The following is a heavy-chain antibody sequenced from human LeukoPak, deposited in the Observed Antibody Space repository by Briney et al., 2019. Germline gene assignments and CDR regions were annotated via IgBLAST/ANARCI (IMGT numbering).Heavy chain of an antibody. CDR3: AKDAEDIVVVAIFNGAFDI. V-gene: IGHV3-23*01. CDR1: GFTFSSYA. J-gene: IGHJ3*02. D-gene: IGHD2-15*01. Sequence: HPGGSLRLSCAASGFTFSSYAMSWVRQAPGKGLEWVSAISGSGGSTCYADSVKGRFTISRDNSKNTLYLQMNSLRAEDTAVYYCAKDAEDIVVVAIFNGAFDIWGQGTMVTVSS. CDR2: ISGSGGST.